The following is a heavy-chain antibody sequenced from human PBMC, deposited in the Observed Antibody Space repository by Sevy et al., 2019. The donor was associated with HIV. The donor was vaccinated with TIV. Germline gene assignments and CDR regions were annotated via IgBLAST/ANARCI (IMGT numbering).Heavy chain of an antibody. CDR2: IKQDGTDE. D-gene: IGHD6-13*01. CDR3: ARASQQLVLLREYYFDY. CDR1: GFTFSTYW. V-gene: IGHV3-7*01. J-gene: IGHJ4*02. Sequence: GGSLRLSCAASGFTFSTYWMTWVRQAPGKGLEWVANIKQDGTDEEYVDSVKGRFTISRDNAKKTLYLRLDSLRAEDTAVYYCARASQQLVLLREYYFDYWGQGTLVTVSS.